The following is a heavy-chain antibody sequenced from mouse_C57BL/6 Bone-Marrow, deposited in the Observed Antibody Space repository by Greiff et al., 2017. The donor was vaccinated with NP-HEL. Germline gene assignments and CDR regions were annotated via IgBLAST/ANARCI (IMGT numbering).Heavy chain of an antibody. D-gene: IGHD2-1*01. J-gene: IGHJ3*01. Sequence: QVQLQQPGAELVRPGSSVKLSCKASGYTFTSYWMHWVKQRPIQGLEWIGNIDPSDSETHYNQKFKDKATLTVDKSSSTAYMQLSSLTSEDSAVYYCATPYGNYPAWFAYWGQGTLVTVSA. CDR3: ATPYGNYPAWFAY. CDR1: GYTFTSYW. V-gene: IGHV1-52*01. CDR2: IDPSDSET.